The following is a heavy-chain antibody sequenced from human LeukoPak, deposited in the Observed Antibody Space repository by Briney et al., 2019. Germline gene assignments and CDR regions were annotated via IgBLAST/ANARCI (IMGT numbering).Heavy chain of an antibody. Sequence: GGSLRLSCAASGFTFSSYSMNWVRQAPGKGLEWVSSISSSSSYVYYADSVKGRFTISRDNAKNSLYLQMNSLRAEDTAVYYCARDRPGYCTNGVCYAPLHYWVQGTLVTVSS. V-gene: IGHV3-21*01. CDR1: GFTFSSYS. J-gene: IGHJ4*02. CDR2: ISSSSSYV. D-gene: IGHD2-8*01. CDR3: ARDRPGYCTNGVCYAPLHY.